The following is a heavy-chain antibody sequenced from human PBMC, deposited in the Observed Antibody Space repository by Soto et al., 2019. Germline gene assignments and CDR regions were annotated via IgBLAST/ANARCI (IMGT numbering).Heavy chain of an antibody. CDR1: GYSFTSTY. CDR2: INPAGGTT. V-gene: IGHV1-46*01. CDR3: ALKVVTYYDN. Sequence: QVQLVQSGAEVKKPGASVRISCRASGYSFTSTYVHWVRQAPGQGPEWMGIINPAGGTTYYAQKFQGRINITSDTSTDTVFMDLNDLTSEDTAVYFCALKVVTYYDNWGQGTLLTVSS. J-gene: IGHJ4*02. D-gene: IGHD2-21*02.